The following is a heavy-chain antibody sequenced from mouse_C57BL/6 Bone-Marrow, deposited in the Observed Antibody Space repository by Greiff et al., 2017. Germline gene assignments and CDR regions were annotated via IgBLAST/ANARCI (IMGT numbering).Heavy chain of an antibody. CDR1: GYTFTDYY. CDR2: IYPGSGNT. V-gene: IGHV1-76*01. J-gene: IGHJ4*01. Sequence: QVQLKESGAELVRPGASVKLSCKASGYTFTDYYIHWVKQRPGQGLEWIARIYPGSGNTYYNEKFKGKATLTAEKSSSTAYMQLSSLTSEDAAVYFCTTVYYAMDYWGQGTSVTVSS. CDR3: TTVYYAMDY. D-gene: IGHD1-1*01.